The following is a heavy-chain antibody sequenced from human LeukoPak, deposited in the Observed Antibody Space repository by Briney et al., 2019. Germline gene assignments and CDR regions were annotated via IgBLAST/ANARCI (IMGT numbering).Heavy chain of an antibody. D-gene: IGHD4-23*01. V-gene: IGHV3-43*02. Sequence: GRSLRLSCAASGFTFSSYGMHWVRQAPGKGLEWVSLISGDGGSTYYADSVKGRFTISRDNSKNSLYLQMNSLRTEDTALYYCAKDITVVTYYYYYGMDVWGQGTTVTVSS. CDR1: GFTFSSYG. CDR2: ISGDGGST. J-gene: IGHJ6*02. CDR3: AKDITVVTYYYYYGMDV.